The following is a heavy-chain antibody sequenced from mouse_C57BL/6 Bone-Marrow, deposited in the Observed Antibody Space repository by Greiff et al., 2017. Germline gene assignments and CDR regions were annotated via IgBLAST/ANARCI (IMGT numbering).Heavy chain of an antibody. V-gene: IGHV1-50*01. CDR3: APYDYDGYFDV. J-gene: IGHJ1*03. Sequence: QVQLQQPGAELVKPGASVKLSCKASGYTFTSYWMQWVKQRPGQGLEWIGEIDPSDSYTNYNQKFKGKATLTVDTSSSTAYMQLSSLTSEASAVYYCAPYDYDGYFDVWGTGTTVTVSS. CDR1: GYTFTSYW. CDR2: IDPSDSYT. D-gene: IGHD2-4*01.